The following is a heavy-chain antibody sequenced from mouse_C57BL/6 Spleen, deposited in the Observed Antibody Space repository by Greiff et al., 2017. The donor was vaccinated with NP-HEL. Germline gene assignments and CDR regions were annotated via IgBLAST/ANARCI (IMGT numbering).Heavy chain of an antibody. D-gene: IGHD1-1*01. CDR1: GYTFTSYW. CDR2: IDPSDSYT. J-gene: IGHJ1*03. Sequence: QVQLQQPGAELVMPGASVKLSCKASGYTFTSYWMHWVKQRPGQGLEWIGEIDPSDSYTNYNQKFKGKSTLTVDKSSSTAYMQRSSLTSEDSAVYYCARGGSYTGGRGYFDVWGTGTTVTVAS. CDR3: ARGGSYTGGRGYFDV. V-gene: IGHV1-69*01.